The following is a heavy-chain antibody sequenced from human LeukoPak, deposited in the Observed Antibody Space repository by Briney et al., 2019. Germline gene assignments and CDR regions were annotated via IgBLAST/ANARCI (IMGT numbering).Heavy chain of an antibody. V-gene: IGHV3-66*01. Sequence: GGSLRLSCAASGFAVNSNYMSWVRQAPGKGLEWVSVIYSAGTTFYADSVKGRLSISRDNSKNTLYLHMDSLRAEDTAVYYCAGEVLPYYFDYWGQGILVTVSA. D-gene: IGHD3-3*01. J-gene: IGHJ4*02. CDR1: GFAVNSNY. CDR3: AGEVLPYYFDY. CDR2: IYSAGTT.